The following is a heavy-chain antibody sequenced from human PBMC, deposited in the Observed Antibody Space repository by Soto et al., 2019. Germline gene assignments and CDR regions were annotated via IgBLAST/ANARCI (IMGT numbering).Heavy chain of an antibody. Sequence: QVQLVQSGAEVKKPGSSVKVSCKASGGTFSSYTISWVRQAPGPGLEWMGRIIPILGIANYAQRFQGRVPNTADKSTSTAYMELSSLRSEDTAVYYCARDCRYYYGSGSSNDAFDIWGQGTMVTVSS. CDR2: IIPILGIA. D-gene: IGHD3-10*01. CDR3: ARDCRYYYGSGSSNDAFDI. CDR1: GGTFSSYT. V-gene: IGHV1-69*08. J-gene: IGHJ3*02.